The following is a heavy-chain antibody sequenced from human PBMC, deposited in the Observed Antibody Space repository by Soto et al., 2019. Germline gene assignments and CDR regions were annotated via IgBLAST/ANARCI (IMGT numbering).Heavy chain of an antibody. CDR1: GYTFTSYG. CDR3: ARFPYYYGSGSYREGGDP. J-gene: IGHJ5*02. Sequence: QVRLVQSGAEVKKPGASVKVSCKASGYTFTSYGISWVRQAPGQGLEWMGWISAYNGNTNYAQKLQGRVTMTTDTSTTTAYMELRSLRSADTAVYYCARFPYYYGSGSYREGGDPWGQGTLVTVSS. D-gene: IGHD3-10*01. CDR2: ISAYNGNT. V-gene: IGHV1-18*04.